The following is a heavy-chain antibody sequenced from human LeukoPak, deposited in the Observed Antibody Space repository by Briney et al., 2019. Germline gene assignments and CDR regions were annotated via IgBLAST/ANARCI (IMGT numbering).Heavy chain of an antibody. CDR3: AKVGVMASDDY. D-gene: IGHD3-3*01. CDR2: IQYDGSIK. V-gene: IGHV3-30*02. J-gene: IGHJ4*02. Sequence: GGSLRLSCAASGFTFNTYGIHWVRQAPGKGLEWVAFIQYDGSIKYYGDSVKGRFTISRDNSKNSLYLQMNSLRTEDTALYYCAKVGVMASDDYWGQGTLVTVSS. CDR1: GFTFNTYG.